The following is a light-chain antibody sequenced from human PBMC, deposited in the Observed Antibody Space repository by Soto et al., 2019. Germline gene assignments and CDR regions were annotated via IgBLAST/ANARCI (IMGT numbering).Light chain of an antibody. CDR3: GTWDSSLNAGV. J-gene: IGLJ2*01. V-gene: IGLV1-51*01. CDR1: LSNIEYNF. Sequence: QSVLTQPASVSAAPGQQVTISCSGSLSNIEYNFVSWYQQFPGKAPQLLIYDDNQRPSGVPARFSASKSGTSATLGVTGLQPGDEATYYCGTWDSSLNAGVFGGGTKLTVL. CDR2: DDN.